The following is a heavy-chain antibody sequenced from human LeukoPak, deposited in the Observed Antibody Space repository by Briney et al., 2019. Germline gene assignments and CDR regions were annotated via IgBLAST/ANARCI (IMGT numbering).Heavy chain of an antibody. CDR2: IIPIFGTA. CDR1: GGTFSSYA. D-gene: IGHD5-12*01. J-gene: IGHJ4*02. Sequence: ASVKVSCKASGGTFSSYAISWVRQAPGQGLEWMEGIIPIFGTANYAQKFQGRVTITADESTSTAYMELSSLRSEDTAVYYCARGSIVATIPGTLYYFDYWGQGTLVTVSS. V-gene: IGHV1-69*13. CDR3: ARGSIVATIPGTLYYFDY.